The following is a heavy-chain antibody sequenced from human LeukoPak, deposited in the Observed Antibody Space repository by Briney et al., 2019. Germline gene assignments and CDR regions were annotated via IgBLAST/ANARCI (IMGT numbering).Heavy chain of an antibody. CDR1: GNYW. D-gene: IGHD3-22*01. V-gene: IGHV3-74*01. J-gene: IGHJ4*02. CDR2: INSDGSWT. Sequence: GGSLRLSCAASGNYWMHWVRQAPGKGLVWVSHINSDGSWTSYADSVKGRFTISRDNAKNSLYLQMNSLRDEDTAVYYCARDRSSSGYYPFDYWGQGTLVTVSS. CDR3: ARDRSSSGYYPFDY.